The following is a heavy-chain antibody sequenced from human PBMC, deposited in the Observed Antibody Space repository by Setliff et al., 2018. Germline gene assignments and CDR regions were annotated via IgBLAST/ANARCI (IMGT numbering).Heavy chain of an antibody. V-gene: IGHV3-21*01. CDR1: GFTFSTYS. J-gene: IGHJ6*02. D-gene: IGHD3-3*01. CDR3: ASGGPSSEYLEWLSYNYYYGMDV. Sequence: GGSLRLSCAASGFTFSTYSMNWVRRAPGKGLEWVSSISSSSSYIYYADSVKGRFTISRDNAKNSLYLQMNSLRAEDTAVYYCASGGPSSEYLEWLSYNYYYGMDVWGQGTTVTVSS. CDR2: ISSSSSYI.